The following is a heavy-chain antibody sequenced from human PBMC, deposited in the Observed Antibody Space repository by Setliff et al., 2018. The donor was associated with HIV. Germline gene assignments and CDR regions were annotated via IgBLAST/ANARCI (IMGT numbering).Heavy chain of an antibody. Sequence: KPSETLSLTCTVPGGSISSGDYYWSWIRQYPGKGLEWIGYIYYSGSTFYNPSLKSRVTISVDTSKKQFSLKLSSVTAADTAVYYCAREGYGDKRERYFYYMDVWGKGTTVTVSS. CDR3: AREGYGDKRERYFYYMDV. CDR2: IYYSGST. V-gene: IGHV4-31*03. J-gene: IGHJ6*03. D-gene: IGHD4-17*01. CDR1: GGSISSGDYY.